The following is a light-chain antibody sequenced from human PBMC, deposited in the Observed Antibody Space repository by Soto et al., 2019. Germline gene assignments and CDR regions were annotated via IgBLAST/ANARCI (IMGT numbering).Light chain of an antibody. CDR2: DVS. CDR3: SSYTSSSTHYV. CDR1: STDVGRYNY. Sequence: QSVLTQPASVSGSPGQSITISCTGTSTDVGRYNYVSWYQQHPGKAPKLMVYDVSNRPSWVSNRFSGSKSGNTASLTISGLQAEDEADYYCSSYTSSSTHYVFGTGTKVTVL. V-gene: IGLV2-14*01. J-gene: IGLJ1*01.